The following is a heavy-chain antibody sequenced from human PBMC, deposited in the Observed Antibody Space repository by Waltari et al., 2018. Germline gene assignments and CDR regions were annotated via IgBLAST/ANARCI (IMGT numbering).Heavy chain of an antibody. CDR1: GFTFSSYA. J-gene: IGHJ4*02. CDR3: AKGSGVDS. D-gene: IGHD3-10*01. V-gene: IGHV3-23*01. CDR2: MSGSGGTT. Sequence: EVQLLESGGVLVQPGGSLRLSCAASGFTFSSYAMSWVRQAPGKGLEWVSGMSGSGGTTYYADSVKGRFTISRDNSKSTLYLQMNSLRADDTAVYYCAKGSGVDSLGQGTLVTVSS.